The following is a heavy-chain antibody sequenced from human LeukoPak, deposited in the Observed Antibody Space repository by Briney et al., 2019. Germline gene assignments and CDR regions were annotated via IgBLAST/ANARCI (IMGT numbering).Heavy chain of an antibody. Sequence: GGSLRLSCAASGFTFSNAYMNWVRQAPGKGLEWVANIKQDGSKKSYVDSVKGRFTISRDNAKNSLYLQMNSLRAEDTAIYYCTRVGYIDEGIDYWGQGTLVTVSS. CDR3: TRVGYIDEGIDY. CDR1: GFTFSNAY. J-gene: IGHJ4*02. V-gene: IGHV3-7*04. D-gene: IGHD5-24*01. CDR2: IKQDGSKK.